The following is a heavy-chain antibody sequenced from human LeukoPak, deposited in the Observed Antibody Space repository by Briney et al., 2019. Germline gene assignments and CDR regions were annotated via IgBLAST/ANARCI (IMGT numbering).Heavy chain of an antibody. CDR3: ARVLSGSWDWFDP. CDR1: GFTFSRYW. D-gene: IGHD3-22*01. Sequence: GGSLRLSCAASGFTFSRYWIHWVRQAPGKGLEWVSRINPDGSTTTYADSVKGRFTISRDNAKNTVFLQMNSLRAEDTAMYYCARVLSGSWDWFDPWGQGTLVTVSS. CDR2: INPDGSTT. J-gene: IGHJ5*02. V-gene: IGHV3-74*01.